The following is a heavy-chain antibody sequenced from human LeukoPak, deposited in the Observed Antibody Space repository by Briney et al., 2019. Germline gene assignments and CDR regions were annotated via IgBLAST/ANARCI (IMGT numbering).Heavy chain of an antibody. V-gene: IGHV4-59*01. D-gene: IGHD3-22*01. CDR1: GASISSYY. CDR2: IYYSGSI. J-gene: IGHJ4*02. CDR3: ARENPSGYYNRPIDY. Sequence: PSETLSLICTVSGASISSYYWSWIRQPPGKGLEWIGDIYYSGSIKYNPSLKRRVTISVDTSKNQFSLKLSSVTAADTAIYYCARENPSGYYNRPIDYWGQGTLVTVSS.